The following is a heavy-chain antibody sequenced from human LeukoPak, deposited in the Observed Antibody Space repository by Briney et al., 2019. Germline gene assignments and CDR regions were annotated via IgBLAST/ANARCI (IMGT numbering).Heavy chain of an antibody. D-gene: IGHD1-1*01. CDR2: IDWDDDK. CDR1: GFSLSTYGKC. V-gene: IGHV2-70*11. J-gene: IGHJ6*03. Sequence: SGPALVKPTQTLTLTCTFSGFSLSTYGKCLSWICQPPGKALEWLARIDWDDDKYYSTSLKTRLTISKDISKNQVVLTMTNVDPVDTATYYCAQMQRVTTGATTAYYMDVWGKGTTVTVSS. CDR3: AQMQRVTTGATTAYYMDV.